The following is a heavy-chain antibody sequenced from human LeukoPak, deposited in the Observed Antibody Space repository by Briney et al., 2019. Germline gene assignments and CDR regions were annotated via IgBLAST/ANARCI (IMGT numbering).Heavy chain of an antibody. Sequence: QPGTSLRLSCATSGFTFRTSGVHWVRQAPGKGLEWVALMSSDGINTYYAESVKGRFTTSRDNAKNSLYLQMNSLRAEDTAVYYCARDKRRGAVAVPFDYWGQGTLVTVSS. CDR3: ARDKRRGAVAVPFDY. CDR1: GFTFRTSG. V-gene: IGHV3-30*04. CDR2: MSSDGINT. J-gene: IGHJ4*02. D-gene: IGHD6-19*01.